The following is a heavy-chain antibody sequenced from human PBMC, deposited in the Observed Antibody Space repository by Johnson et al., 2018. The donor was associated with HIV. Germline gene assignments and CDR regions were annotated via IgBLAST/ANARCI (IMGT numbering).Heavy chain of an antibody. V-gene: IGHV3-9*01. CDR1: GFTFDDYA. Sequence: VQLVESGGGLVQPGRSLRLSCAASGFTFDDYAMHWVRQAPGKGLEWVSGISWNSGSIGYADSVKGRFTISRDNATNSLYLQMNSLRAEDTALYYCAKYPGLGYACDIWGQGTMVTVSS. D-gene: IGHD3-16*01. J-gene: IGHJ3*02. CDR3: AKYPGLGYACDI. CDR2: ISWNSGSI.